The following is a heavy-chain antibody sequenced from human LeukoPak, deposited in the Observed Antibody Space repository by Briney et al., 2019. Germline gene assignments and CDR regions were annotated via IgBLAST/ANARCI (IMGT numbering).Heavy chain of an antibody. CDR3: ARGRVNYDY. J-gene: IGHJ4*02. D-gene: IGHD3-10*01. CDR2: INHSGST. Sequence: PSETLSLTCAVYGGSFSGYYWSWIRQPPGKGLEWIGEINHSGSTNYNPSLKSRVTISVDTSKNQFSLKLSSVTAADTAVYYCARGRVNYDYWGQGTLVTVSS. V-gene: IGHV4-34*01. CDR1: GGSFSGYY.